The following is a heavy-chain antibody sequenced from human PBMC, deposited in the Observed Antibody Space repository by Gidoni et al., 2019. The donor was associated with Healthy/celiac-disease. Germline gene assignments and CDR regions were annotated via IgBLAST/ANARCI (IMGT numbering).Heavy chain of an antibody. CDR2: IYWDDDK. Sequence: QITLKESGPTLVKPTQTLTLTCTFSGFSLSTSGVGVGWIRQPPGKALEWLALIYWDDDKRYSPSLKSRLTITKDTSKNQVVLTMTNMDPVDTATYYCAHRHGHPVVTAIPGYFDYWGQGTLVTVSS. CDR3: AHRHGHPVVTAIPGYFDY. CDR1: GFSLSTSGVG. V-gene: IGHV2-5*02. J-gene: IGHJ4*02. D-gene: IGHD2-21*02.